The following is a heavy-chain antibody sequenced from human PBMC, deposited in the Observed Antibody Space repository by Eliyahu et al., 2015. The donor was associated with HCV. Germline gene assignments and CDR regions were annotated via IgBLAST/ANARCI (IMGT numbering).Heavy chain of an antibody. CDR1: GFTFSNHP. CDR3: ARGYTGSCIDK. CDR2: ISYDENNE. J-gene: IGHJ4*02. V-gene: IGHV3-30*04. Sequence: QVQLVESGGGVVQPGGSLXLXCAAXGFTFSNHPXXWLRQAXGEGLEWVALISYDENNEYYLDSVKGRFTISRDNLKNMVYLQMNSLRAEDTAIYYCARGYTGSCIDKWGQGTLVTVSS. D-gene: IGHD1-26*01.